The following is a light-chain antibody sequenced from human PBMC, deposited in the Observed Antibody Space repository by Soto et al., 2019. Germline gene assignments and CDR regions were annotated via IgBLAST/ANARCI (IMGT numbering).Light chain of an antibody. CDR3: QQYGSSPT. CDR2: GAS. V-gene: IGKV3-20*01. Sequence: EVVLTQSPATLSVSPGERATLSCRTSQSVGNNLAWYQQKPGQAPRLLIYGASSRAAGIPDRFSGSGSGTDFTLTISRLEPEDFAVYHCQQYGSSPTFGQGTKVDSK. J-gene: IGKJ1*01. CDR1: QSVGNN.